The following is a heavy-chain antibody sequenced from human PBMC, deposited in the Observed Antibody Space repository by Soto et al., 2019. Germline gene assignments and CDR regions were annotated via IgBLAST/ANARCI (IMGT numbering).Heavy chain of an antibody. CDR2: IFYSGST. CDR3: ARPKSITRWLDAYDV. J-gene: IGHJ3*01. D-gene: IGHD3-22*01. V-gene: IGHV4-59*08. Sequence: SETLSLTCSVSGGSIGTYFWCWFRQPPGKGLEWIGYIFYSGSTYYDASLSSQVTISVDTSKNQFSLRLTSVTAADTAVYYCARPKSITRWLDAYDVWGQGTMVTVSS. CDR1: GGSIGTYF.